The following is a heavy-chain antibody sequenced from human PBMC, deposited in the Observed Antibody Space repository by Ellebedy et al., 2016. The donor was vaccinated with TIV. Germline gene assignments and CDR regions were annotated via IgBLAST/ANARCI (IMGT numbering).Heavy chain of an antibody. D-gene: IGHD4-17*01. V-gene: IGHV3-23*01. CDR1: GFTFSSYA. CDR3: ASAPAGDYGGEFDY. J-gene: IGHJ4*02. CDR2: ISGSGGST. Sequence: GESLKISXAASGFTFSSYAMSWVRQAPGKGLEWVSAISGSGGSTYYADSVKGRFTISRDNSKNTLYLQMNSLRAEDTAVYYCASAPAGDYGGEFDYWGQGTLVTVSS.